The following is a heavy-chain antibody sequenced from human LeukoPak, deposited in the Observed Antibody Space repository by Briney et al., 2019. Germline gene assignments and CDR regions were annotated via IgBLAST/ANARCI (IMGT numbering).Heavy chain of an antibody. D-gene: IGHD3-3*01. J-gene: IGHJ6*02. CDR1: GGSVSSGSYY. V-gene: IGHV4-61*01. CDR3: ARVVGPDFSGGMDV. Sequence: SETLSLTCTVSGGSVSSGSYYWSWIRQPPGKGLEWIGYIYYSGSTNYNPSLKSRVTISVDTSKNRFSLKLSSVTAADTAVYYCARVVGPDFSGGMDVWGQGTTVTVSS. CDR2: IYYSGST.